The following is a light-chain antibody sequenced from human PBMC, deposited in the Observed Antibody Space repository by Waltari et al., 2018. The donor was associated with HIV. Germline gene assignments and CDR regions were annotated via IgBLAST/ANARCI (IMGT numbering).Light chain of an antibody. J-gene: IGLJ2*01. Sequence: QSALTQPPSASGSPGQSVTISCTGTRSDVGGSDYVSWYQQHPGKAPRLMIYEVVKQPAEVPDRFFGATSGSGNTASLTVSGLQAEDEADYYCSSYGDGNKLIFGGGTKQTVL. V-gene: IGLV2-8*01. CDR1: RSDVGGSDY. CDR2: EVV. CDR3: SSYGDGNKLI.